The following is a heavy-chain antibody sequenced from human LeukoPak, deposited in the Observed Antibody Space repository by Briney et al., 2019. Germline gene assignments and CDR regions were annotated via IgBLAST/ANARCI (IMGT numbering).Heavy chain of an antibody. Sequence: SETLSLTCTVSGASISSYYWSWIRQPPGKGLEWIGYIYNSGSTNYNPSLKSRVTISVDTSKNQFSLKLSSVTAADTVVYYCARSDYYGSGQGAFDIWGQGTMVTVSS. D-gene: IGHD3-10*01. CDR2: IYNSGST. V-gene: IGHV4-59*08. J-gene: IGHJ3*02. CDR3: ARSDYYGSGQGAFDI. CDR1: GASISSYY.